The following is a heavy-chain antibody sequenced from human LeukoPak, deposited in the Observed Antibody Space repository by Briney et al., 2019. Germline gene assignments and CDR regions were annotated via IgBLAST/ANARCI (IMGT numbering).Heavy chain of an antibody. J-gene: IGHJ6*02. Sequence: GGSLRLSCAASGFTFSSYGMHWVRQAPGKGLEWVAVISYDGSNKYYADSVKGRFTISRDNSRNTLYLQMNSLRAEDTAVYYCAKVSVGAYYYYGMDVWGQGTTVTVSS. CDR2: ISYDGSNK. CDR1: GFTFSSYG. D-gene: IGHD1-26*01. CDR3: AKVSVGAYYYYGMDV. V-gene: IGHV3-30*18.